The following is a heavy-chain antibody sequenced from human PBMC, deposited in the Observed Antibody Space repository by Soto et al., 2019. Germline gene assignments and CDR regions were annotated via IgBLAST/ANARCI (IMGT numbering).Heavy chain of an antibody. Sequence: PSETLSLTCTVSGGSISGYYWSWIRQPPGKGLEWIGYLYYSGNTNYNPSLKSRVTMSVDTSKNQFSLKLSSVTAADTAVYYCARESFDLTGYLSSWGRGTLLTVSA. J-gene: IGHJ4*02. CDR1: GGSISGYY. D-gene: IGHD3-9*01. CDR2: LYYSGNT. CDR3: ARESFDLTGYLSS. V-gene: IGHV4-59*01.